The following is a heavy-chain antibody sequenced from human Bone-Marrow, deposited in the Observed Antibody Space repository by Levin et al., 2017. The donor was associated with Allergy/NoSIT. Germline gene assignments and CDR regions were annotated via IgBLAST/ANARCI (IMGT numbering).Heavy chain of an antibody. CDR3: ASLSNVGDMDV. Sequence: GGSLRLSCAASGFTFSSYWMHWVRQPPGKGLVWVARIKADGSSTSYADSVKGRFTISRDNARNTLYLQMSSLRAEDTAVYYCASLSNVGDMDVWGQGTTVTVSS. CDR2: IKADGSST. J-gene: IGHJ6*02. D-gene: IGHD3-16*01. CDR1: GFTFSSYW. V-gene: IGHV3-74*01.